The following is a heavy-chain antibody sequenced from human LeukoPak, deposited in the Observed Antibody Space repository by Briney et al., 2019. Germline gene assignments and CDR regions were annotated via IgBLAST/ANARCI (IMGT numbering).Heavy chain of an antibody. D-gene: IGHD6-13*01. Sequence: GGSLRLSCAASGFTFSRYWMTWVRQAPGKGLEWVANINQDGSEKYYVDSVKGRFTISRDNAENSLFLQMSSLRVEDTAVYYCAREWQGGIAAAGTRIEGDYWGQGTLVAVSS. J-gene: IGHJ4*02. V-gene: IGHV3-7*01. CDR3: AREWQGGIAAAGTRIEGDY. CDR2: INQDGSEK. CDR1: GFTFSRYW.